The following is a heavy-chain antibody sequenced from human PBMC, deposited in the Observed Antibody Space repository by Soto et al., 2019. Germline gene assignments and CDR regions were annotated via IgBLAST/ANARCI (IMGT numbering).Heavy chain of an antibody. V-gene: IGHV4-59*04. CDR3: ARHPTNYDILTGYYNY. J-gene: IGHJ4*02. D-gene: IGHD3-9*01. Sequence: SETLSLTCTVSGGSIRSYYWSWIRQPPGKGLEWIGFIYYSGSTYYNPSLKSRVTISVDTSKNQFSLKLSSVTAADTAVYYCARHPTNYDILTGYYNYWGQGTLVTVSS. CDR2: IYYSGST. CDR1: GGSIRSYY.